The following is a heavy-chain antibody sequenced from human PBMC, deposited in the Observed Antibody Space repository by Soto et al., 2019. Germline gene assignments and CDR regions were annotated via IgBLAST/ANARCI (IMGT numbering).Heavy chain of an antibody. CDR2: IHYSGST. D-gene: IGHD3-10*01. Sequence: SETLSLTCTVSGGSISSYYWSWIRQSPQKGLECIGYIHYSGSTNYRPSLKSRVTMLVDRAKNQFSLKLTSVTAADTAVYYCARDNGSGSYRGTYVDWGQGILVTVSS. V-gene: IGHV4-59*12. J-gene: IGHJ4*02. CDR1: GGSISSYY. CDR3: ARDNGSGSYRGTYVD.